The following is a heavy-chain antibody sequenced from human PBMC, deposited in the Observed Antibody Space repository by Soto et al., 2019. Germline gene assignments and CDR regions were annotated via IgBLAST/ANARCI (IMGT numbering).Heavy chain of an antibody. CDR3: ARVITLRPHYYGMDV. Sequence: EVQLVESGGGLVKPGGSLRLSCAASGFTFSSYSMNWVRQAPGKGLEWVSSITSSGSYIYYADSMKGRFTISRDNAKNSLYLQMNGLRAEDTAVYYCARVITLRPHYYGMDVWGQGTTVTVSS. J-gene: IGHJ6*02. V-gene: IGHV3-21*01. CDR2: ITSSGSYI. CDR1: GFTFSSYS.